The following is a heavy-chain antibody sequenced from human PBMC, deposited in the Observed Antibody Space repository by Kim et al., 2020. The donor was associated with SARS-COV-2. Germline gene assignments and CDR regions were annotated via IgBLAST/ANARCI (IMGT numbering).Heavy chain of an antibody. CDR1: GDSVSSNSAA. D-gene: IGHD6-13*01. Sequence: SQTLSLTCAISGDSVSSNSAAWNWIRQSPSRGLEWLGRTYYRSKWYNDYAVSVKSRITINPDTSKNQFSLQLNSVTPEDTAVYYCAREPIAAAGILQSLEAFDIWGQGTMVTVSS. J-gene: IGHJ3*02. CDR2: TYYRSKWYN. V-gene: IGHV6-1*01. CDR3: AREPIAAAGILQSLEAFDI.